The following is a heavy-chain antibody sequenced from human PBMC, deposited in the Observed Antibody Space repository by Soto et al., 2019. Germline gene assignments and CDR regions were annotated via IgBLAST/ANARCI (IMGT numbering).Heavy chain of an antibody. CDR1: GFSLSSATMG. CDR3: ARINGDPDHAYYDSAMDV. V-gene: IGHV2-26*01. CDR2: IFSNDEK. Sequence: QVTLKESGPVLVKPTETLTLTCTVSGFSLSSATMGVSWIRQPPGKALEWLAHIFSNDEKSYNTSLKSRLTLPEDTSKSQVVLPITTIDPADTATYYCARINGDPDHAYYDSAMDVWGQATTVTVSS. J-gene: IGHJ6*01.